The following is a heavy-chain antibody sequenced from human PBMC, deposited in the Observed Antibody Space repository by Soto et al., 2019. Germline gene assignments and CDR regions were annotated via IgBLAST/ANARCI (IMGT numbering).Heavy chain of an antibody. CDR2: IYWDDDK. D-gene: IGHD3-3*01. V-gene: IGHV2-5*02. Sequence: GPTRVNPTQTLTLTCTFSGFSLSTSVVGVGWIRQPPGKALEWLALIYWDDDKRYSPSLKSRLTITKDTSKNQVVLTMTNMEPVDTATYYCAHNSYDFWSGYYTYNWFDPWGQGTLVTVSS. CDR3: AHNSYDFWSGYYTYNWFDP. CDR1: GFSLSTSVVG. J-gene: IGHJ5*02.